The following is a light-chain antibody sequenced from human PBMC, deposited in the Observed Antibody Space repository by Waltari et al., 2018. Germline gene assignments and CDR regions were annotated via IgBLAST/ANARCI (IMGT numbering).Light chain of an antibody. CDR2: EVT. CDR3: CSYARSSMLV. Sequence: QSALTQPASGSGSPGQSVTIPCTGTSSDVGSYNLVSWYQQHPDKAPNLIIYEVTKRASGVCNRFSGSKSGNAASLTISRVQAEDEADYYCCSYARSSMLVFGGGTKLTVL. CDR1: SSDVGSYNL. J-gene: IGLJ2*01. V-gene: IGLV2-23*02.